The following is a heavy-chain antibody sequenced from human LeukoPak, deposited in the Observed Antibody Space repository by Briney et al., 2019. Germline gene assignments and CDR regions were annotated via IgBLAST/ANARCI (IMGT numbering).Heavy chain of an antibody. D-gene: IGHD3-10*01. V-gene: IGHV3-74*01. CDR3: AKGPEVRGVIVILKTGEKGALDY. CDR1: GFTFSSYW. CDR2: INSDGSRT. Sequence: GGSLRLSCAASGFTFSSYWMHWVRQAPGKGLVWVSRINSDGSRTSYADSVKGRFTISRDNAKNTLYLQMSSLRAEDTAVYYCAKGPEVRGVIVILKTGEKGALDYWGQGTLVTVSS. J-gene: IGHJ4*02.